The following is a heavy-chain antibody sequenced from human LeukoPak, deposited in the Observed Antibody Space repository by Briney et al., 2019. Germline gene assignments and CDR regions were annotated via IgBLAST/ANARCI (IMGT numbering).Heavy chain of an antibody. Sequence: GGSLRLSCAASGFTFSSYRMSWVRQAPGKGLEWVANIKQDGSEKYYVDSVKGRFTISRDNAKNSLYLQMNSLRAEDTAVYYCARGGGSSSLYYFDYWGQGTLVTVSS. CDR3: ARGGGSSSLYYFDY. V-gene: IGHV3-7*01. J-gene: IGHJ4*02. CDR2: IKQDGSEK. D-gene: IGHD6-13*01. CDR1: GFTFSSYR.